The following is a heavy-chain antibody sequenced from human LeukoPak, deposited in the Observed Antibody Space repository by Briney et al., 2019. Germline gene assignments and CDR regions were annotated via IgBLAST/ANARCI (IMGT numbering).Heavy chain of an antibody. J-gene: IGHJ4*02. CDR2: ISYDGSNK. D-gene: IGHD3-10*01. V-gene: IGHV3-30*18. CDR1: GFTFSSYG. CDR3: AKDIFGDYGSGSPDY. Sequence: GGSLRLSCAASGFTFSSYGMHWVRQAPGKGLEWVAVISYDGSNKYYADSVKGRFTISRDNSKNTLYLQMNSLRAEDTAVYYCAKDIFGDYGSGSPDYWGQGTLVTVSS.